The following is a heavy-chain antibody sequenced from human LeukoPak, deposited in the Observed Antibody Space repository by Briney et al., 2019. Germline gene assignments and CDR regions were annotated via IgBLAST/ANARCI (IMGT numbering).Heavy chain of an antibody. CDR3: ARDIAASIVGATKGFDY. CDR2: ISYDGSNK. CDR1: GFTFSSYA. D-gene: IGHD1-26*01. Sequence: PGGSLRLSCAASGFTFSSYAMHWVRQAPGKGLEWVAVISYDGSNKYYADSVKGRFTISRDNSKNTLYLQMISLRPNDTAVYYCARDIAASIVGATKGFDYWGQGTLVTVSS. J-gene: IGHJ4*02. V-gene: IGHV3-30*04.